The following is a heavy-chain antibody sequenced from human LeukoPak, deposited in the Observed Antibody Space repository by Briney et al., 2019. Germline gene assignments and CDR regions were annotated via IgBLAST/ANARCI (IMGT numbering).Heavy chain of an antibody. D-gene: IGHD3-10*01. Sequence: GGSLRLSCAASGFTFSSYAMSWVRQAPGKGLEWDSAISGSGGSTYYADSVKGRFTISRDNSKNTLYLQMNSLRAEDTAVYYCAKLGYGSGSYSDLDYWGQGTLVTVSS. J-gene: IGHJ4*02. CDR3: AKLGYGSGSYSDLDY. CDR2: ISGSGGST. CDR1: GFTFSSYA. V-gene: IGHV3-23*01.